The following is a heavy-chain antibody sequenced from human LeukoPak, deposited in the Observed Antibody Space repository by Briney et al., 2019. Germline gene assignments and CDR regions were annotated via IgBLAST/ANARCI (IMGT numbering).Heavy chain of an antibody. Sequence: GGSLRLSCAASGFTFSSYGMHWVRQAPGKGLEWVAVISYDGSNKYYADSVKGRFTISRDNSKNTLYLQMNSLRAEDTAVYYCARDSLGDPTYYFDYWGQGTLVTVSS. CDR2: ISYDGSNK. CDR1: GFTFSSYG. CDR3: ARDSLGDPTYYFDY. V-gene: IGHV3-30*03. J-gene: IGHJ4*02. D-gene: IGHD3-10*01.